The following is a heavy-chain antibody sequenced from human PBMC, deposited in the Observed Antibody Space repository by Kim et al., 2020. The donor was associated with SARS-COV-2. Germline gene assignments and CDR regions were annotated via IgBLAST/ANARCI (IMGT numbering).Heavy chain of an antibody. D-gene: IGHD6-6*01. Sequence: GGSLRLSCAASGFTFSSYAMHWVRQAPGKGLEWVAVISYDGSNKYYADSVKGRFTISRDNSKNTLYLQMNSLRAEDTAVYYCARVVFRGRQQLVGGYFDYWGQGTLVTVSS. J-gene: IGHJ4*02. CDR2: ISYDGSNK. CDR3: ARVVFRGRQQLVGGYFDY. CDR1: GFTFSSYA. V-gene: IGHV3-30-3*01.